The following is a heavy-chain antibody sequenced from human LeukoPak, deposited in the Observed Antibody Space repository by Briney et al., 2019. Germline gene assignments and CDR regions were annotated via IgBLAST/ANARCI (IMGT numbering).Heavy chain of an antibody. CDR1: GFSFSSYE. V-gene: IGHV3-48*03. J-gene: IGHJ4*02. CDR3: VREGLGFAHGFDY. Sequence: GRSLRLSCAASGFSFSSYEMNWVRQAPGKGLEWVSYISCIGDIIYYADSVKGRFTISRDNAKNSLYLQMNSLRAEDTAVYHCVREGLGFAHGFDYWGQGALVIVSS. D-gene: IGHD2-8*01. CDR2: ISCIGDII.